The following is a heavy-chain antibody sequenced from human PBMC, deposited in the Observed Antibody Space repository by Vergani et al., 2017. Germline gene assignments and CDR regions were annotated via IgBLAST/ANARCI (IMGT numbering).Heavy chain of an antibody. Sequence: QVQLVQSGAEVKKPGASVKVSCQASGYTFTSYYIHWVRQAPGQGLEWMGIINPSGGSTNYAQKFQGRVTMTRDTSTITVFMELSSLRSEDTAVYYCARGCGSTSCYKRGEDWFDPWGQGTLVTVSS. D-gene: IGHD2-2*02. V-gene: IGHV1-46*01. CDR2: INPSGGST. CDR1: GYTFTSYY. CDR3: ARGCGSTSCYKRGEDWFDP. J-gene: IGHJ5*02.